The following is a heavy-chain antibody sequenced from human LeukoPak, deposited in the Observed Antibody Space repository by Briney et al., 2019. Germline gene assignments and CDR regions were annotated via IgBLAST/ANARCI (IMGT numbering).Heavy chain of an antibody. Sequence: SVKVSCKASGGIFSSYAISWVRQAPGQGLEWMGRIIPILGIANYAQKFQGRVTITADKSTSTAYMDLSSLRSEDTAVYYCARDLPPYYFDYWGQGNLVTVSS. J-gene: IGHJ4*02. V-gene: IGHV1-69*04. CDR1: GGIFSSYA. CDR3: ARDLPPYYFDY. CDR2: IIPILGIA.